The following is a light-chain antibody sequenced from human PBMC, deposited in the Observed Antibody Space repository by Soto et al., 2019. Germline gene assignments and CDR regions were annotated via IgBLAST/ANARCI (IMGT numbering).Light chain of an antibody. Sequence: QPVLTQSPSASASLGASVKLTCTLSSGHSSYAIAWHQQQPEKGPRYLMKLDSDGSHTKGDAIPDRFSGSSSGAERYLTISSLQSEDEADYYCQTWGTGIHVVFGGGTKLIV. CDR1: SGHSSYA. CDR3: QTWGTGIHVV. V-gene: IGLV4-69*01. CDR2: LDSDGSH. J-gene: IGLJ2*01.